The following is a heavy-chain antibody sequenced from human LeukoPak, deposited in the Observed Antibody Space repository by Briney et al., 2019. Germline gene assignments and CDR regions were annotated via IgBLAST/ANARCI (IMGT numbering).Heavy chain of an antibody. J-gene: IGHJ4*02. V-gene: IGHV1-18*01. Sequence: ASVKVSCKASGYTFTSYGISWVRQAPGQGLEWMGWISAYNGNTSYAQKLQGRVTMTTDTSTSTAYMELRSLRSDDTAVYYCARELRITMVRGVIIKGRSFDYWGQGTLVTVSS. D-gene: IGHD3-10*01. CDR2: ISAYNGNT. CDR3: ARELRITMVRGVIIKGRSFDY. CDR1: GYTFTSYG.